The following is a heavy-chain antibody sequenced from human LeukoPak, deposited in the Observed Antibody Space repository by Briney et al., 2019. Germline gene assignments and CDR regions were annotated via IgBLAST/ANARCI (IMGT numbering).Heavy chain of an antibody. CDR1: GYTFTIYY. Sequence: ASVKVSCKASGYTFTIYYMHWGGQARGQGREWMGMINPSGGSRSYAQKFQGRVRLTRDTEKSTVYMEMSSLRSEDTAVYYCARGVSAYYDFWSGFSAPYFDSSGQGTLVSVSS. V-gene: IGHV1-46*03. D-gene: IGHD3-3*01. CDR2: INPSGGSR. J-gene: IGHJ4*02. CDR3: ARGVSAYYDFWSGFSAPYFDS.